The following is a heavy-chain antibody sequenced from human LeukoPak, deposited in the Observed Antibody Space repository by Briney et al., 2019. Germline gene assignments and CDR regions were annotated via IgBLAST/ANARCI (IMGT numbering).Heavy chain of an antibody. CDR1: GGSISSGGYS. V-gene: IGHV4-30-2*01. D-gene: IGHD3-3*01. CDR3: ARGDNLLRFLEVDAFDI. Sequence: SQTLSLTCAVSGGSISSGGYSWSWIRQPPGEGLEWIGEINHSGSTDYNPSLKTRVTISVDTSKNQFSLNLSSVTAADTAVYYCARGDNLLRFLEVDAFDIWGQGTGVTVSS. J-gene: IGHJ3*02. CDR2: INHSGST.